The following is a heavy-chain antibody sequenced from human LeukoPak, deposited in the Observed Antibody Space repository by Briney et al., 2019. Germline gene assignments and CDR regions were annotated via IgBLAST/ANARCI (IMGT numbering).Heavy chain of an antibody. CDR2: INSDGRST. CDR3: ARVYGDYSYFDR. D-gene: IGHD4-17*01. CDR1: GFSFNIYW. Sequence: GGSLRLSCAASGFSFNIYWMHWVRQAPGKGLVWVSGINSDGRSTTYTDSVEGRFTISRDNAKNTLYLQMNSLTGEDTAVYYCARVYGDYSYFDRWGQGTLVTVSS. J-gene: IGHJ4*02. V-gene: IGHV3-74*01.